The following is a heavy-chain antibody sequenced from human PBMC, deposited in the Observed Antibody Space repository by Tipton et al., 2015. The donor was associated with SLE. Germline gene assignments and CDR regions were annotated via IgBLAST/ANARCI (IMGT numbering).Heavy chain of an antibody. CDR2: MYYSGST. J-gene: IGHJ4*02. CDR1: GGSISSYY. V-gene: IGHV4-59*08. D-gene: IGHD5-18*01. CDR3: AKLQLWYFDS. Sequence: TLSLTCTVSGGSISSYYWSWIRQPPGKGQEWIGYMYYSGSTNYNPSLKSRVTISVDTSKNQFSLKLSSVTAADTAVYYCAKLQLWYFDSWGQGTLVTVSS.